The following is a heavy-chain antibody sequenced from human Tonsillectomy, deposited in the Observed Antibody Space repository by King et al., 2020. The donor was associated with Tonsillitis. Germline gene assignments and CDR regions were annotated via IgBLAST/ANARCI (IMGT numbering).Heavy chain of an antibody. CDR2: INPSGTGT. V-gene: IGHV1-46*01. CDR1: GYSFTNYY. Sequence: QLVQSGAEVKEPGASLKVSCKASGYSFTNYYMHWVRQAPGQRLEWMGLINPSGTGTGYAQNFQGRITMTRDMSTGTDYMELSSLRSDDTAVYYCARVGGSFRHFTLWGRGTLVTVSS. J-gene: IGHJ2*01. D-gene: IGHD2/OR15-2a*01. CDR3: ARVGGSFRHFTL.